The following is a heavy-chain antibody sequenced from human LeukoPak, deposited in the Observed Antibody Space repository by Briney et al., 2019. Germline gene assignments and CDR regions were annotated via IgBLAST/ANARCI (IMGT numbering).Heavy chain of an antibody. J-gene: IGHJ4*01. D-gene: IGHD3-22*01. V-gene: IGHV3-23*01. Sequence: GGSLRLSCAASGFTFSSYAMSWVRQAPGKGLEWISAITGSGDSTYYADSVKGRFTFSRDNSTNTLYLQMNSLRAEDTSVYCCARRSSSGEYFDYWGQGTLVTVSS. CDR2: ITGSGDST. CDR3: ARRSSSGEYFDY. CDR1: GFTFSSYA.